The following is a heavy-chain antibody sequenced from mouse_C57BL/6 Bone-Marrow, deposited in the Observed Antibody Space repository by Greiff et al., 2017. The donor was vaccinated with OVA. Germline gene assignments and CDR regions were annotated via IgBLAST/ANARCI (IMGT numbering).Heavy chain of an antibody. CDR1: GYAFTNYL. J-gene: IGHJ2*01. CDR3: ARCRITTVVASYYFDY. CDR2: INPGSGGT. D-gene: IGHD1-1*01. V-gene: IGHV1-54*01. Sequence: QVQLQQSGAELVRPGTSVKLSCKASGYAFTNYLLEWVKQRPGQGLEWIGVINPGSGGTNYNEKFKGKATLTADKSSSTAYMQLSSLTSEDSAVYFCARCRITTVVASYYFDYWGQGTTLTVSS.